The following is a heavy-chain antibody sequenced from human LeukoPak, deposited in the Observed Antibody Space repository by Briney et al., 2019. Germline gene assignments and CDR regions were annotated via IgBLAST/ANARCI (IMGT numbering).Heavy chain of an antibody. CDR1: GGSISSSSYY. V-gene: IGHV4-39*01. D-gene: IGHD2-15*01. CDR3: ARVGYCSGGSCYSASWFDP. CDR2: IYYSGST. J-gene: IGHJ5*02. Sequence: PSETLSLTCTVSGGSISSSSYYWGWIRQPPGKGLEWIGNIYYSGSTYYSPSLKSRVTISVDTSKNQFSLKLSSVTAADTAVYYCARVGYCSGGSCYSASWFDPWGQGTLVTVSS.